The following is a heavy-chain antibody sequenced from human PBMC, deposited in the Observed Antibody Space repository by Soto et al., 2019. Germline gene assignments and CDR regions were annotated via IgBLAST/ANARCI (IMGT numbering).Heavy chain of an antibody. CDR2: INYDGSSI. D-gene: IGHD6-19*01. J-gene: IGHJ4*02. CDR1: GFTFTTYW. CDR3: ARASSGWNYFDY. Sequence: PGGSLRLSCAASGFTFTTYWMHWVRQAPGKGLVWVSRINYDGSSINFADSVKGRFTISRDNANNTLYLQMNSLRAEDTAVYYCARASSGWNYFDYWGQGTPVTVSS. V-gene: IGHV3-74*01.